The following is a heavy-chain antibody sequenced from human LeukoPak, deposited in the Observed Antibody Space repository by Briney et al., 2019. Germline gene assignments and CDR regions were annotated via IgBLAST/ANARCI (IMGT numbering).Heavy chain of an antibody. D-gene: IGHD2-15*01. CDR1: GFTFSSYS. Sequence: PGGSLRLSCAASGFTFSSYSMNWVRQAPGKGLEWVSSISSSSSYIYYADSVKGRFTMSRDHAKNSLYLQMNRLRAEDTAVYYCARGYCSGGSCYHFFDYWGQGTLVTVSS. CDR3: ARGYCSGGSCYHFFDY. J-gene: IGHJ4*02. CDR2: ISSSSSYI. V-gene: IGHV3-21*01.